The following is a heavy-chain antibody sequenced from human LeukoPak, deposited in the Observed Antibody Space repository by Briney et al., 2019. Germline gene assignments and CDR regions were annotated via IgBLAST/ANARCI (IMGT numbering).Heavy chain of an antibody. V-gene: IGHV1-2*02. J-gene: IGHJ4*02. Sequence: ASVKVSCKASGYTFTGYYMHWVRQAPGQGLEWMGWINPNSGGTNYAQKFQGRVTMTRDTSISTAYMELSRLRSDDTAVYYCAAPLSIAAAGTDYWGQGTLVTVSS. D-gene: IGHD6-13*01. CDR1: GYTFTGYY. CDR2: INPNSGGT. CDR3: AAPLSIAAAGTDY.